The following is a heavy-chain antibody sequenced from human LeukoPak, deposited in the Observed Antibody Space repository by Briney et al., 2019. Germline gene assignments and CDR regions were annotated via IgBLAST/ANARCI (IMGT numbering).Heavy chain of an antibody. CDR3: ARKVFRVVPPSANRFDP. D-gene: IGHD2-15*01. CDR1: GGSFSGYY. J-gene: IGHJ5*02. Sequence: SETLSLTCAVYGGSFSGYYWSWIRQPPGKGLEWIGEINHSGSTNYNPSLKSRVTISVDTSKNQFSLKLSSVTAADTAVYYCARKVFRVVPPSANRFDPWGQGTLVTVSS. V-gene: IGHV4-34*01. CDR2: INHSGST.